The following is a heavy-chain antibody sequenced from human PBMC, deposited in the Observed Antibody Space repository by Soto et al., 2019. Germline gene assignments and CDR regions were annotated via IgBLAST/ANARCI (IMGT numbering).Heavy chain of an antibody. CDR2: IYHSGST. D-gene: IGHD2-21*02. CDR1: SGSISSNNW. CDR3: ARDFVPRSGDSRAFDI. V-gene: IGHV4-4*02. Sequence: SETLSLTCAVSSGSISSNNWWSWVRQPPGKGLEWIGEIYHSGSTNYNPSLKSRVTISVDKSKNQFSLKLSSVTAADTAVYYCARDFVPRSGDSRAFDIWGQGTMVTVSS. J-gene: IGHJ3*02.